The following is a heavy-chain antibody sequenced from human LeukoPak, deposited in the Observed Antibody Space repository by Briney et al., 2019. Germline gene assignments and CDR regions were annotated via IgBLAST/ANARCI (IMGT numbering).Heavy chain of an antibody. CDR1: GYSISSGYY. CDR3: ARPYERGAFGI. J-gene: IGHJ3*02. D-gene: IGHD3-22*01. Sequence: PSETLSLTCAVSGYSISSGYYWGWIRQPPGKGLEWIGSIYHSGSTYYNPSLKSRVTISVATSKNQFSLKLSSVTAADPAVYYCARPYERGAFGIWSQGTMVTVSS. CDR2: IYHSGST. V-gene: IGHV4-38-2*01.